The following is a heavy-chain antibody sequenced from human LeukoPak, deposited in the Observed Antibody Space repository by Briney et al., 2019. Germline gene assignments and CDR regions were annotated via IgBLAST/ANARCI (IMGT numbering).Heavy chain of an antibody. D-gene: IGHD6-13*01. J-gene: IGHJ4*02. CDR3: AKVPYSSSWYYFDY. CDR1: GFTFSSYG. CDR2: IWYDGSNK. V-gene: IGHV3-33*06. Sequence: GGSLRLSCAASGFTFSSYGMHWVRQAPGKGLEWVAVIWYDGSNKYYADSVKGRFTISRDNSKNTLYLQMNSLRAEDTAVYYCAKVPYSSSWYYFDYWGQGTLVTVSS.